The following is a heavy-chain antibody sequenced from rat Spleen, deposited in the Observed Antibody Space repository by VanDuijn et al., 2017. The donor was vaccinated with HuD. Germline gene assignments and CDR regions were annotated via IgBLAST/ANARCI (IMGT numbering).Heavy chain of an antibody. J-gene: IGHJ4*01. CDR3: ARASYTIARGYVMDA. CDR1: GFSLTSYH. Sequence: QVQLKESGPGLVQPSQTLSLTCTVSGFSLTSYHVHWVRQPPGKGLEWMGRIQNGGGTDDNSVLKFRLSISRDTSKSQVFLKMNSLQSEDTSTYYCARASYTIARGYVMDAWGQGASVTVSS. V-gene: IGHV2-27*01. D-gene: IGHD1-2*01. CDR2: IQNGGGT.